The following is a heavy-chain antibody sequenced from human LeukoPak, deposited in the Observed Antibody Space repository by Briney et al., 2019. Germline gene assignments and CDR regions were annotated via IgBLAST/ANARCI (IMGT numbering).Heavy chain of an antibody. CDR3: ARHLASQFDY. V-gene: IGHV4-38-2*01. Sequence: KPSETLSLTCAVSGYSISSGYYWGWIRQPPGKGLEWTGSIYHSGSTYYNPSLKSRVTISVDTSKNQFSLKLSSVTAADTAVYYCARHLASQFDYWGQGTLVTVSS. J-gene: IGHJ4*02. D-gene: IGHD1-26*01. CDR2: IYHSGST. CDR1: GYSISSGYY.